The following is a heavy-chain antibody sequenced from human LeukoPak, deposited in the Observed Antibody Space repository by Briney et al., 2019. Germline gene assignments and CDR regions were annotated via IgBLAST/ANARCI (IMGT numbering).Heavy chain of an antibody. CDR2: LNQYESEK. D-gene: IGHD3-22*01. Sequence: GGSLRLSCGVSGFSFKLYYMSWVRQAPGKGLEWVANLNQYESEKNYVDSVKGRFTISRDNAKNSLYLRMNNLRTEDTAVYYCVRDFHRRIYDSSGFYPYWGQGTLVTVSS. CDR1: GFSFKLYY. J-gene: IGHJ4*02. V-gene: IGHV3-7*01. CDR3: VRDFHRRIYDSSGFYPY.